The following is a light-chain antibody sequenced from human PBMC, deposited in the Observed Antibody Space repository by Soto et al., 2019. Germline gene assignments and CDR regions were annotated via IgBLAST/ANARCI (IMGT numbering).Light chain of an antibody. CDR3: KQYNSYWT. CDR2: KAS. V-gene: IGKV1-5*03. CDR1: QSISSW. Sequence: DIQMPKSHSALCASVGDRVTIPCRASQSISSWLAWYQQKPGKDPKLLIYKASSLESGVQSRFRGSGSGTEFTLTISSLKPDDFATYYCKQYNSYWTVGQGNKGDTK. J-gene: IGKJ1*01.